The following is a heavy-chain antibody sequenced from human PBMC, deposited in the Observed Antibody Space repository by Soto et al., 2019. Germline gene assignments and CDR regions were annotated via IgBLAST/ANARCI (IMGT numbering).Heavy chain of an antibody. D-gene: IGHD3-22*01. CDR2: MNPNSGNT. J-gene: IGHJ4*02. CDR1: GYTFTSYD. V-gene: IGHV1-8*01. CDR3: ARGLGYYDSSGYYYGSHFDY. Sequence: ASVKVSCKASGYTFTSYDINWVRQATGQGLEWMGWMNPNSGNTGYAQKFQGRVTMTRNTSISTAYMELSSLRSEDTAVYYCARGLGYYDSSGYYYGSHFDYWGQGTLVTVSS.